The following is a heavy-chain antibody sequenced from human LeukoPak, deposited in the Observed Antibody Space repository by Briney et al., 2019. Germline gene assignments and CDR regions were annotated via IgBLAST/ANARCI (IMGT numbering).Heavy chain of an antibody. D-gene: IGHD5-18*01. CDR3: ARGVNSQGTAMVLFDS. V-gene: IGHV1-8*03. CDR2: MNPNSGNT. CDR1: GYTFTSYD. Sequence: GASVKVSCKASGYTFTSYDINWVRQATGQGLEWMGWMNPNSGNTGYAQKFQGRVTITRNTSISTAYMELSSLRSEDTAVYYCARGVNSQGTAMVLFDSWGQGSLVTVSA. J-gene: IGHJ4*02.